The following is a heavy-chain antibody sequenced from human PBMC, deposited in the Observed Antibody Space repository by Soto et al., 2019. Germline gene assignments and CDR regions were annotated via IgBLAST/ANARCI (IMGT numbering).Heavy chain of an antibody. Sequence: LRLSCAASGFTLSNYWMTWVRQAPGKGLEWVANINKDGSQKNYVDSVKGRFTIARDNGQNSLSLQINSLRVEDTAVYYCVRELGLAYWGQGALVTVSS. J-gene: IGHJ4*02. CDR1: GFTLSNYW. D-gene: IGHD7-27*01. V-gene: IGHV3-7*03. CDR2: INKDGSQK. CDR3: VRELGLAY.